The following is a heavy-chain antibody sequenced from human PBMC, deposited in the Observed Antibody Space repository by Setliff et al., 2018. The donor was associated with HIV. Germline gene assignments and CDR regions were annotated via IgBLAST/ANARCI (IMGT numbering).Heavy chain of an antibody. CDR2: INPKSGAT. CDR1: GYSFTGYY. CDR3: ARKDGVGYCDSNSCYGIGPIDF. V-gene: IGHV1-2*06. J-gene: IGHJ4*02. Sequence: ASVKVSCKDSGYSFTGYYVNWVRQAPGQGLEWMGRINPKSGATNLAQKFQGRVTLTRDTSVTTVYMELTSLRSDDTAVYYCARKDGVGYCDSNSCYGIGPIDFWGQGSLVTVPQ. D-gene: IGHD2-2*01.